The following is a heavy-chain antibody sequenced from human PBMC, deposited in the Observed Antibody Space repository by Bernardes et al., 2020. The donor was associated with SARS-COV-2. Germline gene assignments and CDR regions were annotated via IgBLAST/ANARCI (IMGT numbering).Heavy chain of an antibody. D-gene: IGHD3-16*01. Sequence: GGSLRLSCAASGFTFSSYGMHWVRQAPGKGLEWVAVIWYDGSNKYYADSVKGRFTISRDNSKNTLYLQMNSLRAEDTAVYYCARDSKSHDYVGYGMDVWGQGTTVTVSS. CDR2: IWYDGSNK. CDR3: ARDSKSHDYVGYGMDV. J-gene: IGHJ6*02. CDR1: GFTFSSYG. V-gene: IGHV3-33*01.